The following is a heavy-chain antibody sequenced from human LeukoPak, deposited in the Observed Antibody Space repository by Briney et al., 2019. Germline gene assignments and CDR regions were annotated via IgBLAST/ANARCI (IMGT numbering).Heavy chain of an antibody. Sequence: GGSLRLSCAASGFTFSSYAMSWVRQAPGKGLEWVSAISGSGGSTYYADAVKGRFTISRDNSKNTLYLQMNSLRAEDTAGYYCAKDTYREMSSPDAFDIWGQGTMVTVSS. J-gene: IGHJ3*02. CDR1: GFTFSSYA. CDR2: ISGSGGST. V-gene: IGHV3-23*01. D-gene: IGHD6-13*01. CDR3: AKDTYREMSSPDAFDI.